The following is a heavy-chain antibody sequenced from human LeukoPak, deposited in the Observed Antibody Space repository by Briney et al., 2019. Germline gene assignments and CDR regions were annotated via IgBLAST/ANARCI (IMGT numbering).Heavy chain of an antibody. J-gene: IGHJ4*02. D-gene: IGHD2-2*01. V-gene: IGHV3-7*01. CDR3: ARGYCSSVSCLFDY. CDR1: GFTFSSYW. CDR2: MKQDGSEK. Sequence: GGSLRLSCAASGFTFSSYWMSWVRQAPGKGLGWVANMKQDGSEKYYVDSVKGRFTISRDNAKNSLYLQMNSLRAEDTAVYYCARGYCSSVSCLFDYWGQGTLVTVSS.